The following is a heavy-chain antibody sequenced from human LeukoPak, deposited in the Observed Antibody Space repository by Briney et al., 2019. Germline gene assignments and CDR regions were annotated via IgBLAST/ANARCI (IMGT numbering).Heavy chain of an antibody. CDR3: ARDSFSGLVQKSYYYMDV. CDR2: IYYSGST. J-gene: IGHJ6*03. D-gene: IGHD6-19*01. V-gene: IGHV4-39*07. Sequence: SETLSLTCTVSGGSISSSSYYWGWIRQPPGTGLEWIGSIYYSGSTYYNPSLKSRVTISVDTSKNQFSLKLSSVTAADTAVYYCARDSFSGLVQKSYYYMDVWGKGTTVTVSS. CDR1: GGSISSSSYY.